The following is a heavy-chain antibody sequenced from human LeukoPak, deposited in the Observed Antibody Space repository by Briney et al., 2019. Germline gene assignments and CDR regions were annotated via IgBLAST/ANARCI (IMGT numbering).Heavy chain of an antibody. CDR3: ASLGGTYDY. D-gene: IGHD1-26*01. V-gene: IGHV4-59*08. J-gene: IGHJ4*02. CDR2: ISDSGST. Sequence: SETLSLTCSVSGGSISSYYWSWVRQPPGKGLEWIGYISDSGSTNYNPSLKSRVTISRDTSKNQVSLKMRFVTVADTAVYFCASLGGTYDYWGQGTLVTVSS. CDR1: GGSISSYY.